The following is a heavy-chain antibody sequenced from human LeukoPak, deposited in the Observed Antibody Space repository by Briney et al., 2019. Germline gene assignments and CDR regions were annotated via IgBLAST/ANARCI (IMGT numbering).Heavy chain of an antibody. CDR2: ISST. D-gene: IGHD2-2*01. J-gene: IGHJ5*02. V-gene: IGHV3-74*03. CDR1: GVTFSTFW. Sequence: GGSLRLSCATSGVTFSTFWMHWVRQAPGKGLLWVSHISSTTYADSVKGRFTISRGNATTTLFLQMNSLRAEDTASTRLDPWGQGALVTVSS. CDR3: DP.